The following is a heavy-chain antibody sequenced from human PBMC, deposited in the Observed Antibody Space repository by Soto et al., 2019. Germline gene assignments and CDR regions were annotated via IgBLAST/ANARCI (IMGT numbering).Heavy chain of an antibody. CDR2: IYSGGST. CDR1: GFTVSSNY. V-gene: IGHV3-53*01. J-gene: IGHJ6*02. Sequence: GGSLRLSCAASGFTVSSNYMSWVRQAPGKGLEWVSVIYSGGSTYYADSVKGRFTISRDNSKNTLYLQMNSLRAEDTAVYYCAMYYYDSSGYYDGMYVWGQGTTVTVSS. CDR3: AMYYYDSSGYYDGMYV. D-gene: IGHD3-22*01.